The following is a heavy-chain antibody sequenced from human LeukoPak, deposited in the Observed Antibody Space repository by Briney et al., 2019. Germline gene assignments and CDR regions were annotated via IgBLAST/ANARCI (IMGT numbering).Heavy chain of an antibody. CDR3: ASSTTNSGSYYDRSFLFF. CDR2: INPNSGGT. CDR1: GYTFTGYY. Sequence: GASVKVSCKASGYTFTGYYMHWVRQAPGQGLEWMGWINPNSGGTNYAQKFQGRVTMTRDTSISTAYMELSRLRSDDTAVYYCASSTTNSGSYYDRSFLFFWGQGTLVTVSS. V-gene: IGHV1-2*02. J-gene: IGHJ4*02. D-gene: IGHD1-26*01.